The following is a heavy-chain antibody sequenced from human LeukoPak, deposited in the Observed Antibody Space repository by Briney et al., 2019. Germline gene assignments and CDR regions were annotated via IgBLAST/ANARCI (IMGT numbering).Heavy chain of an antibody. CDR1: GGSISSYY. CDR3: ARDNYDFWSGYYVDY. V-gene: IGHV4-4*07. D-gene: IGHD3-3*01. J-gene: IGHJ4*02. CDR2: IYTSGST. Sequence: PSETLSLTCTVSGGSISSYYWSWIRQPAGKGLEWIGRIYTSGSTNYNPSLKSRVTMSVDTSKNQFSLKLSSVTAADTAVYYCARDNYDFWSGYYVDYWGQGTLVTVSS.